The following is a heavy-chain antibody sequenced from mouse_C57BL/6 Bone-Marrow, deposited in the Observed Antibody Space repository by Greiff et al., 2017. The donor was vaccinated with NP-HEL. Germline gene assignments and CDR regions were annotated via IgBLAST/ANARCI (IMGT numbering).Heavy chain of an antibody. CDR2: IRGKSSNYAT. Sequence: EVMLVESGGGLVQPKGSLKLSCAASGFTFNTYAMHWVRQAPGKGLEWVARIRGKSSNYATYYADSVKDRFTISRDDSQSMLYLQMNNLKTEDTAMYYCVRGPFNWVFDYWGQGTTLTVSS. CDR1: GFTFNTYA. V-gene: IGHV10-3*01. CDR3: VRGPFNWVFDY. J-gene: IGHJ2*01. D-gene: IGHD4-1*02.